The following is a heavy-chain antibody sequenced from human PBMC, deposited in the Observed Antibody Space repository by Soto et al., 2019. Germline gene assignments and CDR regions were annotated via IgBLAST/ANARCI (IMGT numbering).Heavy chain of an antibody. V-gene: IGHV1-18*04. Sequence: QGQLVQSGAEVKKPGASVKVSCKASGYTFTSYGISWVRQAPGQGLEWMGWLSAKKGNTKYAKKVKGRVTMTTDTYKSTAYMELRSLRSDDTAVYSCAREIRSPDFYSRGLDVWGQGTTVTVSS. CDR1: GYTFTSYG. CDR2: LSAKKGNT. J-gene: IGHJ6*02. CDR3: AREIRSPDFYSRGLDV. D-gene: IGHD5-18*01.